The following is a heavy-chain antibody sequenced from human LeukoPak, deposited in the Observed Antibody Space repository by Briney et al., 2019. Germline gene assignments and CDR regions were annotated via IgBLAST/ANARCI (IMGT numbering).Heavy chain of an antibody. CDR1: GGTFSSYA. CDR3: ARVPTHLVPPYYYYGMDV. CDR2: IIPILGIA. Sequence: ASVKVSCKASGGTFSSYAISWVRQAPGQGLEWMGRIIPILGIANYAQKFQGRVTITADKSTSTAYMELSSLRSEDTAVYYCARVPTHLVPPYYYYGMDVWGQGTTVTVSS. J-gene: IGHJ6*02. V-gene: IGHV1-69*04. D-gene: IGHD6-13*01.